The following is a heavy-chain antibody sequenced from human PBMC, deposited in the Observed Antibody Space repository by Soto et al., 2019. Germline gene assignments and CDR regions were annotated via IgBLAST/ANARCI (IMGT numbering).Heavy chain of an antibody. D-gene: IGHD3-22*01. CDR3: AKARDDNYSYDAMDV. Sequence: PGGSLRLSCAASGFTFSRYGMSWVRQAPGMGLEWVSAMSDSGSSTFYADSVKGRFAISRDNSKNTLYLQMNSLRSEDTAIYYCAKARDDNYSYDAMDVWGQGTRVTVSS. CDR1: GFTFSRYG. V-gene: IGHV3-23*01. J-gene: IGHJ6*02. CDR2: MSDSGSST.